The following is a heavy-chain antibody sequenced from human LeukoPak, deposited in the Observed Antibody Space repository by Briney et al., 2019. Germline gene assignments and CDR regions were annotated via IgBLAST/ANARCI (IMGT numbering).Heavy chain of an antibody. V-gene: IGHV3-15*01. CDR1: GFTFIASG. Sequence: GGSLRLSCAASGFTFIASGMTWVRQAPGKGLEWVGRIKSKSDGGTTDYAAPVKGRFTISRDDSKNTLYLQMDSLKTEDTAVYYCATDSSPDYWGQGTLVTVSS. CDR2: IKSKSDGGTT. D-gene: IGHD2-2*01. CDR3: ATDSSPDY. J-gene: IGHJ4*02.